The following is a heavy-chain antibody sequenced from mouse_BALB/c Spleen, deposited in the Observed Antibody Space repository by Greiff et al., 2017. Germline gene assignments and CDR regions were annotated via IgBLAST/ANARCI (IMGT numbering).Heavy chain of an antibody. CDR1: GYTFTDYA. CDR2: ISTYYGDA. J-gene: IGHJ3*01. V-gene: IGHV1S137*01. Sequence: VQLQQSGAELVRPGVSVKISCKGSGYTFTDYAMHWVKQSHAKSLEWIGVISTYYGDASYNQKFKGKATMTVDKSSSTAYMELARLTSEDSAIYYCNAEDGYDRAYWGQGTLVTVSA. D-gene: IGHD2-2*01. CDR3: NAEDGYDRAY.